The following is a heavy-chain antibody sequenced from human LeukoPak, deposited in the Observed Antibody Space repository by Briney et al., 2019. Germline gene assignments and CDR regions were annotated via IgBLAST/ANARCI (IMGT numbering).Heavy chain of an antibody. Sequence: SETLSLSYTVSGASISSAFWGWIRQSPEKGLEWIGSIYPSGNINYCPSLQTRLTISMDSSKNQFSLRLRSVTAADTAVYYCARGLGEGYPDYWGQGTLVTVSP. D-gene: IGHD5-24*01. V-gene: IGHV4-4*09. CDR2: IYPSGNI. CDR3: ARGLGEGYPDY. J-gene: IGHJ4*02. CDR1: GASISSAF.